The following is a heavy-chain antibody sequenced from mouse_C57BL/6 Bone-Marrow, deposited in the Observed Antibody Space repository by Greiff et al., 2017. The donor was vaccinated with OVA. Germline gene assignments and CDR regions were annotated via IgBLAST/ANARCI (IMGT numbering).Heavy chain of an antibody. J-gene: IGHJ3*01. CDR2: IYPRDGST. D-gene: IGHD2-13*01. CDR1: GYTFTSYE. Sequence: VLLQQSGPELVKSGASVKLSCKASGYTFTSYEINWVKQRPGQGLEWIGWIYPRDGSTKYNEKFKGKATITVETSSSTAYMELHSLTSEDSAVDICARYPVTSDYWGRGTLVTVCA. CDR3: ARYPVTSDY. V-gene: IGHV1-85*01.